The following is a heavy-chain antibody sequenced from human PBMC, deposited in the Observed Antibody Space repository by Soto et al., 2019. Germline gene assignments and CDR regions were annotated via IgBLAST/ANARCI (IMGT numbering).Heavy chain of an antibody. J-gene: IGHJ4*02. Sequence: GGSLRLSCSASGFTFSSYAMHWVRQAPGKGLEYVSAISSNGGGTYYADSVKGRFTISRDNSKNTLYLQMSSLRAEDTAVYYCVTDRAYDILTGPWAYWGQGTLVTVSS. CDR3: VTDRAYDILTGPWAY. V-gene: IGHV3-64D*06. D-gene: IGHD3-9*01. CDR2: ISSNGGGT. CDR1: GFTFSSYA.